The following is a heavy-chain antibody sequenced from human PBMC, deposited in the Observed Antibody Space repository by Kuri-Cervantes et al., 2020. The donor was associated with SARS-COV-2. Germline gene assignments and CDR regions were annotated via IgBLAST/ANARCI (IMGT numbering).Heavy chain of an antibody. CDR2: IKSKTDGGTT. CDR3: TMGIPAAREDYYYYGMDV. J-gene: IGHJ6*02. V-gene: IGHV3-15*07. CDR1: GFTFSNAW. D-gene: IGHD2-2*01. Sequence: GGSLRLSCATSGFTFSNAWMNWVRQAPGKGLEWVGRIKSKTDGGTTDYAAPVKGRFTISRDDSKNTLYLQMNSLKTEDTAVYYCTMGIPAAREDYYYYGMDVWGQGTTVTVSS.